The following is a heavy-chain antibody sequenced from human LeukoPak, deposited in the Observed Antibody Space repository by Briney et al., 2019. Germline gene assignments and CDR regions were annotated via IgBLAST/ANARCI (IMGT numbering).Heavy chain of an antibody. CDR3: ARDRGGSYTPLDY. CDR2: ISSGGGAI. D-gene: IGHD1-26*01. J-gene: IGHJ4*02. CDR1: GFTFSGYS. Sequence: PGGSLRLSCAAAGFTFSGYSMNWVRQAPGKGLERLSFISSGGGAIFYADSVMGRFTISRDDAKNSLYLQMNSLRDEDTAVYFCARDRGGSYTPLDYWGQGTLVTVSS. V-gene: IGHV3-48*02.